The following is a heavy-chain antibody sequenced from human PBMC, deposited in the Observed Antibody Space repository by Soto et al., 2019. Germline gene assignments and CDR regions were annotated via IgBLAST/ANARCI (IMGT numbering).Heavy chain of an antibody. V-gene: IGHV4-4*02. J-gene: IGHJ4*02. CDR2: IYHSGST. Sequence: SETLSLTCAVSGGSISSSNWWSWVRQPPGKGLEWIGEIYHSGSTNYNPSLKSRVAISVDTSKNQFSLKLNSVTAADTAVYYCARDRVMLTFGGASAEWGIDSWGPGTLVTVSS. D-gene: IGHD3-16*01. CDR3: ARDRVMLTFGGASAEWGIDS. CDR1: GGSISSSNW.